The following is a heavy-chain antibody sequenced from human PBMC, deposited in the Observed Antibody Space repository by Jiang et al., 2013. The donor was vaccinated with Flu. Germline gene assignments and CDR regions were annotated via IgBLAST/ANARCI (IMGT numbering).Heavy chain of an antibody. Sequence: KPTQTLTLTCTFSGFSLSTSGVGVGWIRQPPGKALEWLALIYWNDDKRYSPSLKSRLTITKDTSKNQVVLTMTNMDPVDTATYYCAHSSRSVSRPSIAARRDWFDPWGQGTLVTVSS. CDR1: GFSLSTSGVG. J-gene: IGHJ5*02. CDR2: IYWNDDK. D-gene: IGHD6-6*01. V-gene: IGHV2-5*01. CDR3: AHSSRSVSRPSIAARRDWFDP.